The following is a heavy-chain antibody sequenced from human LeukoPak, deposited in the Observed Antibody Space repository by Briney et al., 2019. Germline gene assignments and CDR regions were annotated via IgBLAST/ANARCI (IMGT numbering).Heavy chain of an antibody. V-gene: IGHV3-23*01. J-gene: IGHJ3*02. CDR3: ARDLGSSGYYDAFDI. Sequence: PGGSLRLSCAASGFTFSSYAMSWVRQAPGKGLEWVSAISGSGGSTYYADSVKGRFTISRDNAKNSLYLQMNSLRAEDTAVYYCARDLGSSGYYDAFDIWGQGTMVTVSS. CDR1: GFTFSSYA. CDR2: ISGSGGST. D-gene: IGHD3-22*01.